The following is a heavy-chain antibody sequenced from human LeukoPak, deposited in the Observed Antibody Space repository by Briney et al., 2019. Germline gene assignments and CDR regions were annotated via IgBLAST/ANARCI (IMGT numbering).Heavy chain of an antibody. CDR1: GFTFSSYS. CDR2: ISSSSSYI. CDR3: ARGPRIVVWRYFDL. Sequence: GGSLRLSCAASGFTFSSYSMNWVRQAPGKGLEWVSSISSSSSYIYYADSVKGRFTISRDNAKNSLYLQMNSLRAEDTAVYYCARGPRIVVWRYFDLWGRGTLVTVSS. V-gene: IGHV3-21*01. D-gene: IGHD2-15*01. J-gene: IGHJ2*01.